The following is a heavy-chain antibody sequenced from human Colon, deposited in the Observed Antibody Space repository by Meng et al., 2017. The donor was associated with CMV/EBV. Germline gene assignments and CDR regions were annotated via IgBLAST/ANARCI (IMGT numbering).Heavy chain of an antibody. CDR3: ARDSGYDAPFDN. D-gene: IGHD3-10*01. Sequence: VSGGSLSGGDFYWSWIRQHPGKGLEWIGYIYYSGTTYYNPSLKSRAVISLDKAKNLFSLKLTSVTAADTAVYFCARDSGYDAPFDNWGQGTLVTVSS. CDR2: IYYSGTT. J-gene: IGHJ4*02. V-gene: IGHV4-31*02. CDR1: GGSLSGGDFY.